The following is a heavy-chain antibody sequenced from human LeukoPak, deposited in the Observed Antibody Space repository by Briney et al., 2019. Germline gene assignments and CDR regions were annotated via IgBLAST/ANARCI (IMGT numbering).Heavy chain of an antibody. CDR3: ARDCGGVFGYFDY. Sequence: SVTVSCKASGGTFSSYAISWVRQAPGQGLEGMGRIIPILSIANYAQKFQGRVTITADKSTSTTYMELSSLRSEDTAVYYCARDCGGVFGYFDYWGQGTLVTVSS. J-gene: IGHJ4*02. CDR1: GGTFSSYA. CDR2: IIPILSIA. D-gene: IGHD6-13*01. V-gene: IGHV1-69*04.